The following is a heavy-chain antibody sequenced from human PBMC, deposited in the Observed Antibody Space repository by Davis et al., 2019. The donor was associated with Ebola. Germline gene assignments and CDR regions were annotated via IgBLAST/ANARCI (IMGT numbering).Heavy chain of an antibody. CDR1: GFTFSSYS. CDR3: ARDKGYYYDSSGYPDY. Sequence: GESLKISCAASGFTFSSYSMNWVRQAPGKGLEWVSYISSSGSTIYYADSVKGRFTISRDNAKNSLYLQMNSLRDEDTAVYYCARDKGYYYDSSGYPDYWGQGTLVTVSS. V-gene: IGHV3-48*02. D-gene: IGHD3-22*01. J-gene: IGHJ4*02. CDR2: ISSSGSTI.